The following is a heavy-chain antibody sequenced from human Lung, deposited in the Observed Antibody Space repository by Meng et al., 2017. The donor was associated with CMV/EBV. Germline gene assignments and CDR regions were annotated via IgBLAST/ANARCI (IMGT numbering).Heavy chain of an antibody. Sequence: VSGGSISSSDYYWSWIRQHPGKGLECIGYIYNSGSTYSNPSLRRRLSISIDTSRNQFSLKLNSVTAADTAVYYCARATGTGDDYFDYWGQGALVTVSS. V-gene: IGHV4-31*02. D-gene: IGHD7-27*01. CDR1: GGSISSSDYY. CDR3: ARATGTGDDYFDY. CDR2: IYNSGST. J-gene: IGHJ4*02.